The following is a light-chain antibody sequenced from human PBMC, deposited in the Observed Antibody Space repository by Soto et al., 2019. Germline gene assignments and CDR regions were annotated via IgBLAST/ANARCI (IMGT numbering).Light chain of an antibody. CDR1: SSDVGGYNY. CDR3: CSYAGSYTVV. J-gene: IGLJ2*01. CDR2: DVT. Sequence: QSALTQPRSVSGSPGQSVTISCTGTSSDVGGYNYVSWYQQHPGKAPKLMIYDVTKRPSGVPDRFSGSKSDNTASLTISGLQAEDEADYHCCSYAGSYTVVFGGGTKLTVL. V-gene: IGLV2-11*01.